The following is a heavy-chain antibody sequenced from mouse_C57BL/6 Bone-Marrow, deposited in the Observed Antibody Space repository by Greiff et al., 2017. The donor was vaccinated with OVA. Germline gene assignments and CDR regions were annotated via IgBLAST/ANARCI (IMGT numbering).Heavy chain of an antibody. CDR2: INSDGGST. D-gene: IGHD2-5*01. CDR1: EYEFPSHD. Sequence: EVQVVESGGGLVQPGESLKLSCESNEYEFPSHDMSWVRKTPEKRLELVAAINSDGGSTYYPDTMERRVIISRDNTKKTLYLQVSSLRSEDTALYYCARGTTIVTTGYFDYWGQGTTLTVSS. V-gene: IGHV5-2*01. J-gene: IGHJ2*01. CDR3: ARGTTIVTTGYFDY.